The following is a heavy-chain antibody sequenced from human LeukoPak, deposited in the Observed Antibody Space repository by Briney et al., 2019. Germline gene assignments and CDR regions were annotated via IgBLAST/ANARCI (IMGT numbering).Heavy chain of an antibody. J-gene: IGHJ4*02. Sequence: GGSLRLSCAASGFTFSSYWMSWVRQAPGKGLEWVSGINWNGGSTGYADSVKGRFTISRDNAKNSLYLQMNSLRAEDTALYYCARGFRGDNFDYWGQGTLVTVSS. CDR1: GFTFSSYW. CDR3: ARGFRGDNFDY. CDR2: INWNGGST. D-gene: IGHD7-27*01. V-gene: IGHV3-20*04.